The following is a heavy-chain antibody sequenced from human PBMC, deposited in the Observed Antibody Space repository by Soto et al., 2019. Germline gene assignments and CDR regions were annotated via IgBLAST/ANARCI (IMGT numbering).Heavy chain of an antibody. Sequence: GEPLTISGKGSGYSFTSYWISWERQMPGKGLEWMGRIDPSDSYTNYSPSFQGHVTISADKSISTAYLQWSSLKASATAIYYCARLHCSGGSCYEALSHYYYYGMDVWGQGTTVTVSS. CDR2: IDPSDSYT. J-gene: IGHJ6*02. CDR1: GYSFTSYW. D-gene: IGHD2-15*01. CDR3: ARLHCSGGSCYEALSHYYYYGMDV. V-gene: IGHV5-10-1*01.